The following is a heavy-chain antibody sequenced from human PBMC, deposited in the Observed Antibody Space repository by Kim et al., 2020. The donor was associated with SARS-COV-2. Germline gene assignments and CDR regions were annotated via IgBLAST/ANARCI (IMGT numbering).Heavy chain of an antibody. J-gene: IGHJ4*02. V-gene: IGHV3-23*01. CDR3: AKVFTPRASSPYYYLIDY. CDR1: GFTFSSYA. Sequence: GGSLRLSCAASGFTFSSYAMSWVRQAPGKGLEWVSVISGSGGNTYYADSVKGRFTISRDNSKSTLYLQMNSLSTEDTAIYYCAKVFTPRASSPYYYLIDYWGQGTLVTVSS. CDR2: ISGSGGNT. D-gene: IGHD3-22*01.